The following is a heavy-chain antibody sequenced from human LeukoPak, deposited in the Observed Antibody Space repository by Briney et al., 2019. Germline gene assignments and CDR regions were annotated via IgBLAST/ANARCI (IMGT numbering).Heavy chain of an antibody. CDR2: ISCIGGST. CDR1: GFTFSSYS. V-gene: IGHV3-23*01. CDR3: AKVSAMVFTFDY. Sequence: GGSLRLSCAASGFTFSSYSMSWVRQAPGKGLEWVSAISCIGGSTYYADSVKGRFTISRDNAKNTLYLQMNRLRAEDTAVYYCAKVSAMVFTFDYWGQGTLVTVSS. J-gene: IGHJ4*02. D-gene: IGHD5-18*01.